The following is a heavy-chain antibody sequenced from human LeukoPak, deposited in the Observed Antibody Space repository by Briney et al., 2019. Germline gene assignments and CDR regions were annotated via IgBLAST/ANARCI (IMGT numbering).Heavy chain of an antibody. CDR2: IYTSGST. J-gene: IGHJ5*02. Sequence: PSETLSLTCTVSGGSISSYYWSWIRQPAGKGLEWIGRIYTSGSTNYNPSLKSRVTISVDTSKNQFSLKLSSVTAADTAVYYCARELLEWELLRRPWFDPWGQGTLVTVSS. D-gene: IGHD1-26*01. V-gene: IGHV4-4*07. CDR3: ARELLEWELLRRPWFDP. CDR1: GGSISSYY.